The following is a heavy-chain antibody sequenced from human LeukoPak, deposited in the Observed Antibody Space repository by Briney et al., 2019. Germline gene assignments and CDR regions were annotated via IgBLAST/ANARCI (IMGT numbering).Heavy chain of an antibody. Sequence: SETLSLTCTVSGGSISSGGYYWSWIRQHPGKGLEWIGYIYYSGSTYYNPSLKSRVTISVDTSKSQFSLKLSSVTAADTAVYYRAREIRNGYMDVWGKGTTVTVSS. J-gene: IGHJ6*03. V-gene: IGHV4-31*03. CDR3: AREIRNGYMDV. CDR1: GGSISSGGYY. CDR2: IYYSGST. D-gene: IGHD2-8*01.